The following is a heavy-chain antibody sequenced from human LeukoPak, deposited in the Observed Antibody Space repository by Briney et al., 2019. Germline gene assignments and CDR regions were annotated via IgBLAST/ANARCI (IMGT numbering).Heavy chain of an antibody. D-gene: IGHD1-26*01. Sequence: SETLSLTCTVSAGSISSSSHYWDWIRQPPGKGLEWIAHIYNGVNTNYNPSLKSRVTISVDTSKNQFSLRLNSVTAADTAVYYCARSRAFNSGAFDPWGQGSLVTVSS. V-gene: IGHV4-61*05. J-gene: IGHJ5*02. CDR2: IYNGVNT. CDR1: AGSISSSSHY. CDR3: ARSRAFNSGAFDP.